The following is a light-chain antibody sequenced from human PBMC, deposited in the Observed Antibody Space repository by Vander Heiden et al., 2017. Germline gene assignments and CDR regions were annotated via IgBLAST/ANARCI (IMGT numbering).Light chain of an antibody. CDR1: QGVRND. V-gene: IGKV1-17*02. Sequence: DIQMTQSPSSLSASVGDSVTIPCRASQGVRNDLAWFQQKPGKAPKRLIYAASSLQRGVPSRFSGSGSGADFTLTITNLQPEDFATYYCLQYNVAPYTFGQGTKLEIK. CDR3: LQYNVAPYT. CDR2: AAS. J-gene: IGKJ2*01.